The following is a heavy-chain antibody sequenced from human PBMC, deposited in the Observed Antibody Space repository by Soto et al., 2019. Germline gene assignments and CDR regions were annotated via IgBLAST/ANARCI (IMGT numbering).Heavy chain of an antibody. V-gene: IGHV3-30*18. Sequence: PGGSLRLSCAASGFTFSSYGMHWVRQAPGKGLEWVAVISYDGSNKYYADSVKGRFTISRDNSKNTLYLQMNSLRAEATAVYYCAKGTDNADSSWYFYYYYYGMDVWGQGTTVTVS. J-gene: IGHJ6*02. CDR3: AKGTDNADSSWYFYYYYYGMDV. D-gene: IGHD6-13*01. CDR1: GFTFSSYG. CDR2: ISYDGSNK.